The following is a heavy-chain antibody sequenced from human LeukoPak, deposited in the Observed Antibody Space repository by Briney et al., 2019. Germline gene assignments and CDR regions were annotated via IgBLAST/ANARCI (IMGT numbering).Heavy chain of an antibody. Sequence: TASETLSLTCTVSGDSISSSSYYWGWIRQPPGKGLEWIGSIFYSGSTYYNPSLKSRVTISVDTSKNQFSLKLSSVTAADTAVYYCARQLYCTNGVCYSDYYYYYMDVWGKGTTVTVAS. CDR2: IFYSGST. CDR1: GDSISSSSYY. D-gene: IGHD2-8*01. J-gene: IGHJ6*03. CDR3: ARQLYCTNGVCYSDYYYYYMDV. V-gene: IGHV4-39*01.